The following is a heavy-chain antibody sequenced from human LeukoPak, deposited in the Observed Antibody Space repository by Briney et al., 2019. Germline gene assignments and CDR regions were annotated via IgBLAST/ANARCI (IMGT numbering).Heavy chain of an antibody. CDR3: ARGRGMGFLEWLLLDS. D-gene: IGHD3-3*01. V-gene: IGHV1-2*02. Sequence: ASVKVSCKASGYTFTDSYMHWVPQAPGPGLEWMEWINLYTGGTDYAHKFQGRVTMTSDTSISTAYMELSRLRSDDTAIFYCARGRGMGFLEWLLLDSWGQGTLVTVSS. CDR1: GYTFTDSY. J-gene: IGHJ4*02. CDR2: INLYTGGT.